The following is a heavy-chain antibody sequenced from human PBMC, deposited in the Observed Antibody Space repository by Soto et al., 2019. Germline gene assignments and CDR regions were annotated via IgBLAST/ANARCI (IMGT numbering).Heavy chain of an antibody. J-gene: IGHJ5*02. V-gene: IGHV5-51*01. CDR1: GYSFTSYW. D-gene: IGHD2-15*01. Sequence: GESLKISYKGSGYSFTSYWIGWVRQMPGKGLEWMGIIYPGDSDTRYSPSFQGQVTISADKSISTAYLQWSSLKASDTAMYYCARLHYCSGGSCYQSWFDPWGQGTLVTVSS. CDR3: ARLHYCSGGSCYQSWFDP. CDR2: IYPGDSDT.